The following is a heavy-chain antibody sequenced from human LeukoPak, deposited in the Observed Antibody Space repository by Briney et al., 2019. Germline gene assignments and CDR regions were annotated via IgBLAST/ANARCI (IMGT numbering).Heavy chain of an antibody. CDR3: ARGGFYYYDSTLDY. V-gene: IGHV3-64D*06. Sequence: PGGSLRLSCSASGFTFSSYAMHWVRQAPGKGLEYVSAISSNGGSTYYADSVKGRFTISRDNSKNTLYLQMSSLRAEDTAVYYCARGGFYYYDSTLDYWGQGTLVTVSS. CDR1: GFTFSSYA. CDR2: ISSNGGST. J-gene: IGHJ4*02. D-gene: IGHD3-22*01.